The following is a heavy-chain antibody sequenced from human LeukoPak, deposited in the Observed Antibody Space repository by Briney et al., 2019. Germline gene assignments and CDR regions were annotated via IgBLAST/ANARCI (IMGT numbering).Heavy chain of an antibody. D-gene: IGHD3-10*01. CDR1: GFTVSSNY. Sequence: GGSLRLSCAASGFTVSSNYMSWVRQAPGKGLEWVAVISYDGSNKYYAESVKGRFTISRDNSKNTLYLQMNSLSAEDTAVYYCAKRNFYGSGSYYWGLGGYFDYWGQGTLVTVSS. CDR3: AKRNFYGSGSYYWGLGGYFDY. J-gene: IGHJ4*02. CDR2: ISYDGSNK. V-gene: IGHV3-30*18.